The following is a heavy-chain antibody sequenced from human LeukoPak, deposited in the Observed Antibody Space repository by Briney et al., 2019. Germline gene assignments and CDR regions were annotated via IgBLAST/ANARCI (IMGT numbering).Heavy chain of an antibody. CDR2: IWYDGSNK. J-gene: IGHJ6*02. V-gene: IGHV3-33*01. CDR1: GFTFSSYG. Sequence: GGSLRLSCAASGFTFSSYGMHWVRQAPGKGLEWVAVIWYDGSNKYYADSVKGRFTISRDNSKNTLYLQMSSLRAGDTAVYYCARFYDSSGYYPRDGLDVWGQGTTVTVSS. D-gene: IGHD3-22*01. CDR3: ARFYDSSGYYPRDGLDV.